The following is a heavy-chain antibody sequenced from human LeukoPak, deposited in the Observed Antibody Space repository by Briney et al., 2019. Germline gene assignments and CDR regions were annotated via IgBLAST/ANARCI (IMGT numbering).Heavy chain of an antibody. D-gene: IGHD3-3*01. CDR2: IIPIFGTA. CDR1: GGTFSSYA. J-gene: IGHJ6*02. V-gene: IGHV1-69*01. CDR3: ARDSPEYYDFWSGYYEPPQSEKGFYYYYGMDV. Sequence: SVTVSCKASGGTFSSYAISWVRQAPGQGLEWMGGIIPIFGTANYAQKFQGRVTITADESTSTAYMELSSLRSEDTAVYYCARDSPEYYDFWSGYYEPPQSEKGFYYYYGMDVWGQGTTVTVSS.